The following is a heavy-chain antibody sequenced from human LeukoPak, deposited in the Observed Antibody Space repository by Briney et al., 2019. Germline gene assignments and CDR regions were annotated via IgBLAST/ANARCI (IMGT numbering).Heavy chain of an antibody. CDR2: IYYSGST. Sequence: SETLSLTCTVSGGSISSYYWSWIRQPPGKGLEWIGYIYYSGSTNYNPSLKSRVTISVDTSKNQFSLKLSSVTAADTAVYYCARDRYFGAFDIWGQGTMVTVSS. D-gene: IGHD2/OR15-2a*01. V-gene: IGHV4-59*01. CDR3: ARDRYFGAFDI. CDR1: GGSISSYY. J-gene: IGHJ3*02.